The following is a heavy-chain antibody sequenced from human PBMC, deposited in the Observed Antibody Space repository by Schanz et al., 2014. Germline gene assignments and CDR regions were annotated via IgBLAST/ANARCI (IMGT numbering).Heavy chain of an antibody. CDR3: AKAGSGWSTAGYYY. J-gene: IGHJ4*02. V-gene: IGHV3-23*01. Sequence: EVQLLESGGGLVQPGGSLRLSCAASGFTFSNHALSWVRQAPGKGLEWVSGIGGSGDSTHYADSVKGRFSISRENSKSILYLQMNSLRAEDTAVYYCAKAGSGWSTAGYYYWGQGTLVAVSS. CDR1: GFTFSNHA. D-gene: IGHD6-19*01. CDR2: IGGSGDST.